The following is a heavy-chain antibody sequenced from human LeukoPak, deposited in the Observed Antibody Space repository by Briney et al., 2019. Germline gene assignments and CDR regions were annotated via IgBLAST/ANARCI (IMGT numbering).Heavy chain of an antibody. CDR1: GFTFTSYS. V-gene: IGHV3-48*01. CDR3: ASGTLFLEWSLYHQSPFYFDY. Sequence: GGSLRLSCAASGFTFTSYSMNWVRQAPGKGLEWVAYISTSSDAIYYADSVKGRFTISRDNAQHSLYLQMNSLRAEDTAVYYCASGTLFLEWSLYHQSPFYFDYWGQGTHVTVSS. CDR2: ISTSSDAI. J-gene: IGHJ4*02. D-gene: IGHD3-3*01.